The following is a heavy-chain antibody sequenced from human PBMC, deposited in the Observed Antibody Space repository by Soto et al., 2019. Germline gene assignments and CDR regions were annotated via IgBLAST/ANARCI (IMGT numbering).Heavy chain of an antibody. CDR3: AREGYSSGCYDY. D-gene: IGHD6-19*01. CDR1: GFTFSSYS. Sequence: GGSLRLSCAASGFTFSSYSMSWIRQAPGKGLEWVSHISSRGNTIYYADSVKGRFTISRDDAKNSLYLQMNSLSPEDTAVYYCAREGYSSGCYDYWGQGTLVTVSS. V-gene: IGHV3-48*04. J-gene: IGHJ4*02. CDR2: ISSRGNTI.